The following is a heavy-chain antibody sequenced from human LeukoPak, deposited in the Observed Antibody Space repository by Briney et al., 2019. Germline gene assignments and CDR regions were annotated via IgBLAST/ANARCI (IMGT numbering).Heavy chain of an antibody. Sequence: SEALSLTCTVSGGSISSYYWSWIRQPAGKGLEWIGRIYTSGSTNYNPSLKSRVTMSVDTSKNQFSLKLSSVTAADTAVYYCARGRYSSSWYYFDYWGQGTLVTVSS. CDR1: GGSISSYY. V-gene: IGHV4-4*07. D-gene: IGHD6-13*01. CDR2: IYTSGST. CDR3: ARGRYSSSWYYFDY. J-gene: IGHJ4*02.